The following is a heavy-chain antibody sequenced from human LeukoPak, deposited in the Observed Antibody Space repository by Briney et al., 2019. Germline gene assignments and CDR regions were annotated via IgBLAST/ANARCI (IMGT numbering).Heavy chain of an antibody. D-gene: IGHD4/OR15-4a*01. CDR1: EFTFNNHD. CDR2: ISYDGRNK. J-gene: IGHJ6*02. CDR3: SASRPHYGDYYGLDV. V-gene: IGHV3-30*03. Sequence: PGGSLRLSCAASEFTFNNHDMHWVRQAPGKGLEWVAAISYDGRNKYYADSVKGRFTISRDNSKNTLYLQMNSLRTEDTAVYFCSASRPHYGDYYGLDVWGHGTTVTVSS.